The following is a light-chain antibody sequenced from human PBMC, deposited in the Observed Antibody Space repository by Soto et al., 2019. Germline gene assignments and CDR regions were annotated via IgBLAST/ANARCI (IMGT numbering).Light chain of an antibody. J-gene: IGKJ3*01. CDR2: AAS. Sequence: EIVLTQSPGPLSLSPGERATLSCRASQSINNRYLAWYQQKPGQAPRLLIYAASRRATGIPARFSVSGSGTDFTLSISRLEPEDFAVYYYQQFGSSPGFTFGPGTKVDSK. CDR1: QSINNRY. CDR3: QQFGSSPGFT. V-gene: IGKV3-20*01.